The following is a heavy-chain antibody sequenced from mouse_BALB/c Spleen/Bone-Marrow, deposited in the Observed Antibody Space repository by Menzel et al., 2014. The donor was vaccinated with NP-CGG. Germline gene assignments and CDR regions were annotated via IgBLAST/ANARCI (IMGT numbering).Heavy chain of an antibody. Sequence: EVQGVESGGGLVKPGGSLKLSCAASGSTFSSYAMSWVRQSPEKRLEWVAEISSGGSYTYYPDAVTGRFTISRDNAKNTLYLEMSSLRSEDTAMYYCAREGAYWGQGTLVTVSA. CDR3: AREGAY. V-gene: IGHV5-9-4*01. CDR2: ISSGGSYT. CDR1: GSTFSSYA. J-gene: IGHJ3*01.